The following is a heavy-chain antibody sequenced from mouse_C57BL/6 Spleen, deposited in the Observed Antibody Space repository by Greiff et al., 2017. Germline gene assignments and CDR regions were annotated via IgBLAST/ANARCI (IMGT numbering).Heavy chain of an antibody. CDR3: AKADWDRGFAY. D-gene: IGHD4-1*01. J-gene: IGHJ3*01. CDR1: GFTFSDYG. CDR2: ISSGSSTI. V-gene: IGHV5-17*01. Sequence: DVHLVESGGGLVKPGGSLKLSCAASGFTFSDYGMHWVRQAPEKGLEWVAYISSGSSTIYYADTVKGRFTISRDNAKNTLFLQMTSLRSEDTAMYYCAKADWDRGFAYWGQGTLVTVSA.